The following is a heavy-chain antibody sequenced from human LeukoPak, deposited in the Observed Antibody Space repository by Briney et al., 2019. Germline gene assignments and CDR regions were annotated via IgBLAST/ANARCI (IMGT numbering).Heavy chain of an antibody. CDR2: IHASGTT. J-gene: IGHJ4*02. CDR3: ARDGADVYGRAFDY. Sequence: SETLSLTCNVSGGSISSYFWTWIRQPAGKGLEWIGRIHASGTTHYNSSLKSRVSMSVDTSKNQFSLKLTSVTAADTAVYFCARDGADVYGRAFDYWGQGTLVSVSS. D-gene: IGHD3-10*01. CDR1: GGSISSYF. V-gene: IGHV4-4*07.